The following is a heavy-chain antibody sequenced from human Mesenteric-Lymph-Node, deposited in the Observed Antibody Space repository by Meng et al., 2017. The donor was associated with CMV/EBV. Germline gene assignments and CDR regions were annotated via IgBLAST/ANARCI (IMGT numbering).Heavy chain of an antibody. V-gene: IGHV3-74*01. Sequence: GESLKISCAASGFTFSSYWMHWVRQAPGKGLVWVSRINSDGSSTSYADSVKGRFTISRDNAKNTLYLQMNSLRTEDTSVYYCARDVAGYNYYGMDVWGQGTTVTVSS. CDR3: ARDVAGYNYYGMDV. CDR1: GFTFSSYW. J-gene: IGHJ6*02. CDR2: INSDGSST.